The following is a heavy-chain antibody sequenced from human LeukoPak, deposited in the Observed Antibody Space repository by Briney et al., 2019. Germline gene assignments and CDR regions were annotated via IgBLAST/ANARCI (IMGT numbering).Heavy chain of an antibody. CDR2: MRNKANGYTT. J-gene: IGHJ4*02. D-gene: IGHD6-13*01. CDR1: GFTLSDYY. Sequence: GGSLRLSCAVSGFTLSDYYMDWVRQAPGKGLEWVGRMRNKANGYTTEYAASVKGRFSISRDDSKNSLYLQMNSLKTEDTAVYYCVRGGDSSNQKRSLGFWGQGTLVTVSS. V-gene: IGHV3-72*01. CDR3: VRGGDSSNQKRSLGF.